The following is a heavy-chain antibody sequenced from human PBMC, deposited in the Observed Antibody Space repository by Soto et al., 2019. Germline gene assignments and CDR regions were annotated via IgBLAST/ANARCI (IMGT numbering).Heavy chain of an antibody. CDR1: GGSISSYY. V-gene: IGHV4-59*01. Sequence: PSETLSLTCTVSGGSISSYYWSWIRQPPGKGLEWIGYIYYSGSTNYNPSLKSRVTISVDTSKNQFSLKLSSVTAADTAVYYCARVPVLMVYNPYFDYWGQGTLVTVSS. CDR2: IYYSGST. D-gene: IGHD2-8*01. CDR3: ARVPVLMVYNPYFDY. J-gene: IGHJ4*02.